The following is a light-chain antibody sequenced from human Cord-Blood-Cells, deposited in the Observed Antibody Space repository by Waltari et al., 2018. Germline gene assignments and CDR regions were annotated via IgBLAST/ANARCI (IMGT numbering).Light chain of an antibody. Sequence: DIQMTQSPSSLSASVGDRVTITCQASQDISNYLNWYQQKPGKAPKLLIYDASNLETVVPSRFSGSGSGTDFTFTISSLQPEDIATYYCQQYDNLLLTFGGGTKVEIK. CDR2: DAS. V-gene: IGKV1-33*01. J-gene: IGKJ4*01. CDR3: QQYDNLLLT. CDR1: QDISNY.